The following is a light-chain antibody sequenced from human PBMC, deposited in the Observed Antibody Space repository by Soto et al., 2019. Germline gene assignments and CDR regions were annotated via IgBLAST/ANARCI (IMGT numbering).Light chain of an antibody. CDR1: STDVGSHKL. J-gene: IGLJ1*01. Sequence: QSVLTQPASVSGSPGQSITISCTGTSTDVGSHKLVSWYQQYPGNAPKLIIFEAYKRPSGVSNRFSGSKSGSTASLTISGLQAEDEADHYCCSNAVGSTYVFGTGTKVTVL. CDR2: EAY. V-gene: IGLV2-23*01. CDR3: CSNAVGSTYV.